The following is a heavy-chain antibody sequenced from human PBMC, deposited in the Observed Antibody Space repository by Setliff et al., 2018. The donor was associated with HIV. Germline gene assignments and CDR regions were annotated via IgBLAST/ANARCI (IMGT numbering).Heavy chain of an antibody. V-gene: IGHV4-4*07. CDR3: ARDLVVVPAAGHMDSYYMDV. J-gene: IGHJ6*03. CDR1: DGSISRYY. D-gene: IGHD2-2*01. CDR2: IYSSGIT. Sequence: PSETLSLTCTVSDGSISRYYWSWIRQPAGKGLEWIGHIYSSGITNYNPSLKSRVTMSVDTPKKQFSLKLSSVTAADTAVYYCARDLVVVPAAGHMDSYYMDVWGKGTTVTVSS.